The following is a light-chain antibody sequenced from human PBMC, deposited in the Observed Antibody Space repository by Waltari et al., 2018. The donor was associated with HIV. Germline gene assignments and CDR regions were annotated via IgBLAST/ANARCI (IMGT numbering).Light chain of an antibody. J-gene: IGLJ3*02. CDR3: AVWDNSLSAQV. CDR1: SSNLRNKY. Sequence: QSVLTQSPSISGTPGQRLATSCSGRSSNLRNKYVSWYQQLPGPTPNLLIFWNTQRPSGVSDRFSGSVSGTSASLAISGLRSDDEANYYCAVWDNSLSAQVFGGGTTLTVL. V-gene: IGLV1-47*01. CDR2: WNT.